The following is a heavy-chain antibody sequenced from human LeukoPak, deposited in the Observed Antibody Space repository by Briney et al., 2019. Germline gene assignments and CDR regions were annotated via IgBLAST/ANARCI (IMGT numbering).Heavy chain of an antibody. CDR1: GGSISTYY. V-gene: IGHV4-59*01. J-gene: IGHJ2*01. D-gene: IGHD3-10*01. CDR3: ARVGSGNFDL. CDR2: IYYSGNT. Sequence: SETLSLTCTVSGGSISTYYWSWIRQPPGKRLEWIGYIYYSGNTNYNPSLKSRVTISVDTSKNQFSLKLSSVTAADTAVYCCARVGSGNFDLWGRGTLVTVSS.